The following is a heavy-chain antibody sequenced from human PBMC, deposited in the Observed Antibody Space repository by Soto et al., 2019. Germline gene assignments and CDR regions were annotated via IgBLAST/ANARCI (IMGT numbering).Heavy chain of an antibody. Sequence: QVQLVESGGGLVKPGGSLRLSCEASGFTFSNYFLTWIRQAPGKGLEWVSYISSSSSDTNYADSVKGRFTVSRDNAKNSLFLQMNNLRVDDTAVYYCARDYDFWSGYLSGHFDYWGQGTLVPVSS. CDR3: ARDYDFWSGYLSGHFDY. D-gene: IGHD3-3*01. J-gene: IGHJ4*02. CDR1: GFTFSNYF. V-gene: IGHV3-11*06. CDR2: ISSSSSDT.